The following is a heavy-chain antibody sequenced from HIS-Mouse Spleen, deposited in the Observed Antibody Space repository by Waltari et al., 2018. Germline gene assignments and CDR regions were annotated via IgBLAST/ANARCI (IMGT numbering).Heavy chain of an antibody. CDR3: ARDLELDAFDI. CDR1: GFTFSSYW. CDR2: INSDESST. D-gene: IGHD1-1*01. V-gene: IGHV3-74*01. Sequence: EVQLVESGGGLVQPGGSLRLSCAASGFTFSSYWMHWVRQAPGKGLVWVARINSDESSTRYADSVKGRFTISRDNAKNTLYLQMNSLRAEDTAVYYCARDLELDAFDIWGQGTMVTVSS. J-gene: IGHJ3*02.